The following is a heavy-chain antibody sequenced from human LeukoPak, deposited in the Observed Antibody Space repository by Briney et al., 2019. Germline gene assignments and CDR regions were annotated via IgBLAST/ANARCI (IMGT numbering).Heavy chain of an antibody. J-gene: IGHJ1*01. CDR2: ISSNGGST. CDR3: ATSSSWSLRYFQH. D-gene: IGHD6-13*01. Sequence: GGSLRFSCAASGFTFSSYAMHWVRQAPGKGLEYVSAISSNGGSTYYVNSVKGRFTISRDNSKNTLYLQMGSLRAEDMAVYYCATSSSWSLRYFQHWGQGTLVTVSS. V-gene: IGHV3-64*01. CDR1: GFTFSSYA.